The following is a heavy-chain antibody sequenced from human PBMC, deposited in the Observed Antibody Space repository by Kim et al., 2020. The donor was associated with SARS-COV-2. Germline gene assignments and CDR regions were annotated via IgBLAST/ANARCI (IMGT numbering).Heavy chain of an antibody. J-gene: IGHJ4*02. CDR2: IWYDGSNK. D-gene: IGHD3-9*01. CDR3: ARDQAPYYDILTGYYGTDY. Sequence: GGSLRLSCAASGFTFSSYGMHWVRQAPGKGLEWVAVIWYDGSNKYYADSVKGRFTISRDNSKNTLYLQMNSLRAEDTAVYYCARDQAPYYDILTGYYGTDYWGQGTLVTVSS. V-gene: IGHV3-33*01. CDR1: GFTFSSYG.